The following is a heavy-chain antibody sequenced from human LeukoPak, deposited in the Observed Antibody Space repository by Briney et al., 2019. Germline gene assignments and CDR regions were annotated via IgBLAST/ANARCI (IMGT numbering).Heavy chain of an antibody. V-gene: IGHV4-38-2*02. Sequence: PETLSLTCTVSGYSISSGYYWDWIRQPPGKGLEWIGSIYHSGSTYYNPSLESRVTISVDTSKNQFSLKLSSVTAADTAVYYCAREGVLGAFDIWGQGTMVTVSS. D-gene: IGHD2/OR15-2a*01. CDR1: GYSISSGYY. CDR3: AREGVLGAFDI. J-gene: IGHJ3*02. CDR2: IYHSGST.